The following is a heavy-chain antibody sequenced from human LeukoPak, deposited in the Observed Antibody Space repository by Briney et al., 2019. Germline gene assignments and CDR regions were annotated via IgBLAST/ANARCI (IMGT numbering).Heavy chain of an antibody. V-gene: IGHV1-2*02. Sequence: ASVKVSCKASGYTFTDYYMNWVRQAPGQGRGWMGWIHPNSGGIKYAQKFQGRVTMTRDTSISTAYMELSALTSDDTAVYYCGRKSANRKTSEFDYWGQGTLVTVSS. J-gene: IGHJ4*02. D-gene: IGHD1-14*01. CDR3: GRKSANRKTSEFDY. CDR2: IHPNSGGI. CDR1: GYTFTDYY.